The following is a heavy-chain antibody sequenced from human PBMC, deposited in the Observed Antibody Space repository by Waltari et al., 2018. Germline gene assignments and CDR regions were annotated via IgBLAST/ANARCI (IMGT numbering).Heavy chain of an antibody. CDR1: GFSLDKYW. D-gene: IGHD6-19*01. Sequence: EVQLVESGGDLVQPGGSLRLSCAASGFSLDKYWMAWVRQAPGKGLAWVANIKHDGSTKYYESSGRGRFTISRDNAKNSLYLQMNSLRAEDTAVYYCARDRGWLAHDYWGQGTLVTVSS. CDR2: IKHDGSTK. V-gene: IGHV3-7*04. CDR3: ARDRGWLAHDY. J-gene: IGHJ4*02.